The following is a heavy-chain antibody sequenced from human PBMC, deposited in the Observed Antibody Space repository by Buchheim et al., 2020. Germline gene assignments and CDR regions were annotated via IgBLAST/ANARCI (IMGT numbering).Heavy chain of an antibody. D-gene: IGHD1-20*01. CDR3: VRDIIGPEY. Sequence: EVQLVESGGGLVQPGGSLRLSCTTSGFTFSDFWMHWVRQVPGKGLVWVARFEGDGGRPGYADSVKGRFTISRDNAKNTLYLQMNSLTPEDTAIYYCVRDIIGPEYWGQGTL. J-gene: IGHJ4*02. CDR1: GFTFSDFW. CDR2: FEGDGGRP. V-gene: IGHV3-74*01.